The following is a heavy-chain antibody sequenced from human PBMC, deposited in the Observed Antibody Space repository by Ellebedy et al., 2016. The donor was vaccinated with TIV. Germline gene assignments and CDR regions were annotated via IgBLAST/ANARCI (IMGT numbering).Heavy chain of an antibody. CDR1: GGSVSSGSYY. J-gene: IGHJ4*02. CDR3: ARLMSGYYANFDY. Sequence: SETLSLTXTVSGGSVSSGSYYWSWIRQPPGKGLEWIGYIYYSGSTNYNPSLKSRVTISVDTSKNQFSLKLSSVTAADTAVYYCARLMSGYYANFDYWGQGTLVTVSS. V-gene: IGHV4-61*01. D-gene: IGHD3-3*01. CDR2: IYYSGST.